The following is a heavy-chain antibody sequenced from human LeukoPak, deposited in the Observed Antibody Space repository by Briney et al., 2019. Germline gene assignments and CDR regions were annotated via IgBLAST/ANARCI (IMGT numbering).Heavy chain of an antibody. Sequence: QASQTLSLTCTVSGGSISSGSYYWSWIRQPAGKGLEWIGRIYTSGSTNYNPSLKSLVTISVDTSKNQFSLKLSSVTAADTAVYYCARWSKSSSGYYYSFDYWGQGTLVTVSS. V-gene: IGHV4-61*02. CDR2: IYTSGST. J-gene: IGHJ4*02. CDR1: GGSISSGSYY. D-gene: IGHD3-22*01. CDR3: ARWSKSSSGYYYSFDY.